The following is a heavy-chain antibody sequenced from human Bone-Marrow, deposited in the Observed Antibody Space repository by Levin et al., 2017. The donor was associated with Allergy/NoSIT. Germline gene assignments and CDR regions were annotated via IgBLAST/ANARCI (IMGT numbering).Heavy chain of an antibody. CDR1: GYTFSSKW. CDR3: ARQGFLETTVTTSDKEAFDI. V-gene: IGHV5-51*01. CDR2: IDPSDSHT. J-gene: IGHJ3*02. Sequence: GGSLRLSCKGSGYTFSSKWIGWVRQMPGKGLEWMGIIDPSDSHTTYSPSFEGQVTISADKSSSTAYLQWNSLKASDSAMYYCARQGFLETTVTTSDKEAFDIWGQGTMVIVS. D-gene: IGHD4-17*01.